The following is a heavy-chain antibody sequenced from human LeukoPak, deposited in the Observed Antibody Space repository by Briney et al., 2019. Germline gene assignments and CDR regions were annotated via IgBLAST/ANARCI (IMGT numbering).Heavy chain of an antibody. D-gene: IGHD5-18*01. CDR1: GGSISSTNW. Sequence: SETLSLTCADSGGSISSTNWWSWVRQPPGKGLEWIGEIYHSGSTNYNPSLKSRATISVDKPKNQFSLKLSSVTAADTAVYYCARVGYGVRNFDYWGQGTLVTVSS. CDR2: IYHSGST. V-gene: IGHV4-4*02. CDR3: ARVGYGVRNFDY. J-gene: IGHJ4*02.